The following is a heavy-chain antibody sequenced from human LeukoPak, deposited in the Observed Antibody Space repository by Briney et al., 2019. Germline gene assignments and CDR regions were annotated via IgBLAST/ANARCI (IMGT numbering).Heavy chain of an antibody. Sequence: SETLSLTCTVSGGPITSYYWNWIRQPPGGGLEWIGYMFYTGSTHYNPSLKSRVTISVDTSKNQFSLRLTSVTAADTAVYYCAGASGQWLEYTWFDPWGQGTLVTVSS. CDR3: AGASGQWLEYTWFDP. CDR1: GGPITSYY. D-gene: IGHD6-19*01. CDR2: MFYTGST. V-gene: IGHV4-59*01. J-gene: IGHJ5*02.